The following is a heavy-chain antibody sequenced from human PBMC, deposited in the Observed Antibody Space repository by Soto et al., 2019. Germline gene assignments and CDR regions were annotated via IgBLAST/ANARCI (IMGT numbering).Heavy chain of an antibody. CDR1: GYTLTSYG. J-gene: IGHJ3*02. V-gene: IGHV1-18*01. CDR3: ARDKVTPGNAFDI. CDR2: ISAYNGNT. D-gene: IGHD2-15*01. Sequence: ASVKVSCTPSGYTLTSYGISWVRQAPGQGLEWLGWISAYNGNTNYAQKLQGRVTMTTDTSTSTAYMELRSLRSDDTAVYYCARDKVTPGNAFDIWGQGTMVTVSS.